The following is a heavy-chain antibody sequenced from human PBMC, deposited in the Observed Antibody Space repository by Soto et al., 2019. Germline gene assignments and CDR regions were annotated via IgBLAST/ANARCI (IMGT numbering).Heavy chain of an antibody. J-gene: IGHJ4*02. CDR1: GGSISSYY. V-gene: IGHV4-59*01. CDR2: IYYSGST. D-gene: IGHD5-12*01. CDR3: ARSFAATMDGIDY. Sequence: SETLSLTCTVSGGSISSYYWSWIRQPPGKGLEWIGYIYYSGSTNYNPSLKSRVTISVDTSKNQFSLKLSSVTAADTAVYYCARSFAATMDGIDYWGQGTLVTVSS.